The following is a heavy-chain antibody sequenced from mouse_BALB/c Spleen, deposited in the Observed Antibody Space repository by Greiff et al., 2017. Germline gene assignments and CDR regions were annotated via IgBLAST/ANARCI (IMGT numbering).Heavy chain of an antibody. D-gene: IGHD1-2*01. J-gene: IGHJ3*01. Sequence: EVQLQESGPELMKPGASVKISCKASGYSFTSYYMHWVKQSHGKSLEWIGYIDPFNGGTSYNQKFKGKATLTVDKSSSTAYMHLSSLTSEDSAVYYCASSGSLLRLFAYWGQGTLVTVSA. CDR2: IDPFNGGT. V-gene: IGHV1S135*01. CDR1: GYSFTSYY. CDR3: ASSGSLLRLFAY.